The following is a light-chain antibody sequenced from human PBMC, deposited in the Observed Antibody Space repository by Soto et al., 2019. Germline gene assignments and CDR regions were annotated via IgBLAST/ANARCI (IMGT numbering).Light chain of an antibody. CDR2: DAS. J-gene: IGKJ1*01. Sequence: DIQMTQSPSTLSASVGDRVTITCRASQSVSTWLAWYQQRPGKAPKLLIHDASSLERGVPSRFSGSGSGIEFTLTISSLQPDDFAAYYCQQYDTYPSTFGQGTKVDIK. CDR3: QQYDTYPST. CDR1: QSVSTW. V-gene: IGKV1-5*01.